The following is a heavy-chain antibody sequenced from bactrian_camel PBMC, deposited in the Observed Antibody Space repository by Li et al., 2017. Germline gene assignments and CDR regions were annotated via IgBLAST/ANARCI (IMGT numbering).Heavy chain of an antibody. CDR2: IYTSSGST. J-gene: IGHJ4*01. V-gene: IGHV3S63*01. Sequence: QVQLVESGGGSVQVGGSLKLSCVGSGFTWRKNCMGWFRQVPGKAREGVAVIYTSSGSTDYADSVKGRFTISKDNAKNTLALQMNSLKPEDTAVYYCAAVSTGTYCYTWGRGHFTYWGQGTQVTVS. CDR1: GFTWRKNC. CDR3: AAVSTGTYCYTWGRGHFTY. D-gene: IGHD2*01.